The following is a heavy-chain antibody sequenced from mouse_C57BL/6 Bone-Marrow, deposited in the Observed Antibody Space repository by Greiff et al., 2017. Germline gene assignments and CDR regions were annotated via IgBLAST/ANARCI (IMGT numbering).Heavy chain of an antibody. CDR3: ARRTGTGGAWFAY. J-gene: IGHJ3*01. V-gene: IGHV5-17*01. CDR2: ISSGSSTI. D-gene: IGHD4-1*01. CDR1: GFTFSDYG. Sequence: EVQLVESGGGLVKPGGSLKLSCAASGFTFSDYGMHWVRQAPEKGLEWVAYISSGSSTIYYADTVKGRFTISSDNAKNTLFLQKTSLRSEDTAMYYCARRTGTGGAWFAYWGQGTLVTVSA.